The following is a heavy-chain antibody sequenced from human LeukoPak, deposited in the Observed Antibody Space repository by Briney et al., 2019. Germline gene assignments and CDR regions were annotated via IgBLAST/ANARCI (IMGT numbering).Heavy chain of an antibody. CDR3: ARVEYSSSSGAFDI. V-gene: IGHV1-8*01. J-gene: IGHJ3*02. D-gene: IGHD6-6*01. CDR2: MNPNSGNT. Sequence: ASVKVSCTVSGYTFTSYDINWVRQATGQGLEWMGWMNPNSGNTGYAQKFQGRVTMTRNTSISTAYMELSSLRSEDTAVYYCARVEYSSSSGAFDIWGQGTMVTVSS. CDR1: GYTFTSYD.